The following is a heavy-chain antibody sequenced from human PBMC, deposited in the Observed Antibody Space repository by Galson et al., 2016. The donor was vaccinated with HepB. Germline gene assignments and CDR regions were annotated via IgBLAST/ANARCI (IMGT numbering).Heavy chain of an antibody. D-gene: IGHD4-11*01. Sequence: SLRLSCAASGFTFNSHAMSWVRQSPGKGLEWVSAISGGGDSTFYADSVKGRFTISRDNSKSTLFLQMNSLRAEDTAVYYCVKDRAVTTITDTMAFGYWGQGTLVTVSS. CDR1: GFTFNSHA. CDR3: VKDRAVTTITDTMAFGY. V-gene: IGHV3-23*01. CDR2: ISGGGDST. J-gene: IGHJ4*02.